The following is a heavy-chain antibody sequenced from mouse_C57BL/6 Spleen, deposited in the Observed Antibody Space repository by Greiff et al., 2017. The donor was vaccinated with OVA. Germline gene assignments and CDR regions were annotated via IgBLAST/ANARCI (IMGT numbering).Heavy chain of an antibody. CDR1: GYAFTNYL. CDR2: INPGSGGT. J-gene: IGHJ2*01. Sequence: VQLQQSGAELVRPGTSVKVSCKASGYAFTNYLIEWVKQRPGQGLEWIGVINPGSGGTNYNEKFKGKATLTADKSSSTAYMQLSSLTSEDSAVYFCARSPNYYGSSGGYFDYWGQGTTLTVSS. D-gene: IGHD1-1*01. CDR3: ARSPNYYGSSGGYFDY. V-gene: IGHV1-54*01.